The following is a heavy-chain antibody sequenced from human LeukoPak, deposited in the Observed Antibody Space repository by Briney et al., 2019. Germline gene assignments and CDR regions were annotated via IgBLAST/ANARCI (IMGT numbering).Heavy chain of an antibody. D-gene: IGHD6-19*01. Sequence: PSETLSLTCTVSGGSISSSSYYWSWIRQPPGRGLEWIGYIYYSGSTNYNPSLKSRVTISVDTSKNQFSLKLSSVTAADTAVYYCARAPPYSSGWPTYYYYYYYMDVWGKGTTVTVSS. V-gene: IGHV4-61*01. CDR1: GGSISSSSYY. CDR2: IYYSGST. J-gene: IGHJ6*03. CDR3: ARAPPYSSGWPTYYYYYYYMDV.